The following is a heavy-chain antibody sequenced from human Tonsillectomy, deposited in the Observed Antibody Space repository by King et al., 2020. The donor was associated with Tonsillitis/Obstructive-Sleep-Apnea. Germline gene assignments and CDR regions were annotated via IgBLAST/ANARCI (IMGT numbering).Heavy chain of an antibody. Sequence: VQLVESGGGVVQPGRSLRLSCAASGFTFSSYPMHWVRQAPGKGLEWVAVISYDGSGKIYADSVKGRFTISRASSKNTQYLQMNSLRVEDTALYYCARSDCRGGSCYYDHWGQGTLVTVSS. J-gene: IGHJ4*01. D-gene: IGHD2-15*01. CDR1: GFTFSSYP. CDR3: ARSDCRGGSCYYDH. CDR2: ISYDGSGK. V-gene: IGHV3-30*04.